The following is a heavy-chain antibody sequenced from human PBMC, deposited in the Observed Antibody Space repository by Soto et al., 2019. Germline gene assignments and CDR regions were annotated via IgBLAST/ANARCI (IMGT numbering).Heavy chain of an antibody. V-gene: IGHV1-18*04. CDR2: IGPFNGNT. CDR3: AKDRVKYTMSYGLDV. J-gene: IGHJ6*02. D-gene: IGHD3-10*02. CDR1: GYSFSSYG. Sequence: QVQLVQSGAEVKKPGASVKVSCKASGYSFSSYGITWVRQAPGQGLEWMGWIGPFNGNTNYAQNFQGRVTMTTDTSPTTASMELRSLSSADTAVYYCAKDRVKYTMSYGLDVWGQGTTVTVSS.